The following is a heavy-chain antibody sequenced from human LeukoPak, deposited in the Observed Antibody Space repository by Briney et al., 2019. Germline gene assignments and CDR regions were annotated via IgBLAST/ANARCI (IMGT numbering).Heavy chain of an antibody. V-gene: IGHV4-59*01. D-gene: IGHD1-26*01. CDR1: GGSISSYY. CDR3: ARDRPGELGYYGMDV. CDR2: IYYSGST. J-gene: IGHJ6*02. Sequence: SETLSLTCTVSGGSISSYYWSWIRQPPGKGLEWIGYIYYSGSTNYNPSLKSRVTISVDTSKNQFSLKLSSVTAADTAVYYCARDRPGELGYYGMDVWGQGTTVTVSS.